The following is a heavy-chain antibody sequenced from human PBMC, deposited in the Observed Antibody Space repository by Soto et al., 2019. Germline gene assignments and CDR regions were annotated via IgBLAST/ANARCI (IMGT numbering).Heavy chain of an antibody. CDR1: GFTFSRYG. J-gene: IGHJ4*02. Sequence: QVQLVESGGGVVQPGRSLRLSCAASGFTFSRYGMHWVRQAPGKGLEWVAVILDDGSDQNYVDSVKGRFTISRDTSKHSLYLQMNSLRAEDTAVYYCAIDDDYGDNGFDYWGQGTLVTVSS. CDR3: AIDDDYGDNGFDY. D-gene: IGHD4-17*01. V-gene: IGHV3-33*01. CDR2: ILDDGSDQ.